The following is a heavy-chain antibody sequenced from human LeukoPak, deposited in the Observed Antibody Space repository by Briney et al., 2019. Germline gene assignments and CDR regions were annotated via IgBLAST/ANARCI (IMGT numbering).Heavy chain of an antibody. D-gene: IGHD5-18*01. CDR3: ARSPDGYRYTYFDY. CDR2: IYYSGSF. V-gene: IGHV4-59*01. Sequence: SETLSLTCTVSGGSISSYYWSWIRQPPGKGLEWIGYIYYSGSFNYNPSLKSRVTISADTSKKQFSMKLSPVTAADTAVYYCARSPDGYRYTYFDYWGQGTLVTVSS. J-gene: IGHJ4*02. CDR1: GGSISSYY.